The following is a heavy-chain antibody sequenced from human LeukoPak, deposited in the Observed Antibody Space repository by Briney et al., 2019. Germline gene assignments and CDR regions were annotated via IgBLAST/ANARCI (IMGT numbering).Heavy chain of an antibody. Sequence: SETLSLTCTVSGGSISSYYWSWIRQPPGKGLEWIGYIYTSGSTNYNPSLQSRVTISVDTSKNQFSLKLSSVTAADTAVYYCARRGWNLVFDPWGQGTLVTVSS. D-gene: IGHD1-7*01. J-gene: IGHJ5*02. CDR1: GGSISSYY. CDR2: IYTSGST. CDR3: ARRGWNLVFDP. V-gene: IGHV4-4*09.